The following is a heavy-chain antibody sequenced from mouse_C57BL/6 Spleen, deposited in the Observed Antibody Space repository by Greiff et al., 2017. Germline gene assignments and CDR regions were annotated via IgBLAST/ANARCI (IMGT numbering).Heavy chain of an antibody. V-gene: IGHV1-26*01. CDR3: ARPITTVVADYAMDY. CDR2: INPNNGGT. D-gene: IGHD1-1*01. CDR1: GYTFTDYY. Sequence: VQLQQSGPELVKPGASVKISCKASGYTFTDYYMNWVKQSHGKSLEWIGDINPNNGGTSYNQKFKGKATLTVDKSSSTAYMELRSLTSEDSAVYYCARPITTVVADYAMDYWGQGTSVTVSS. J-gene: IGHJ4*01.